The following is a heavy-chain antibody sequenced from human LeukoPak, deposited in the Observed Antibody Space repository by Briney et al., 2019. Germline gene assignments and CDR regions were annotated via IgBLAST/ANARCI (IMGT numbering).Heavy chain of an antibody. D-gene: IGHD1-26*01. Sequence: GASVKVSCKASGYIFTSYDITWVRQAPGQGLEWMGWISPYNGNTNYAQKLQGRVTMTTDTSTRTAYMELRSLRSDDTAVYYCARVVGATTGIDYWGQGTLVTVSS. J-gene: IGHJ4*02. CDR1: GYIFTSYD. CDR3: ARVVGATTGIDY. CDR2: ISPYNGNT. V-gene: IGHV1-18*01.